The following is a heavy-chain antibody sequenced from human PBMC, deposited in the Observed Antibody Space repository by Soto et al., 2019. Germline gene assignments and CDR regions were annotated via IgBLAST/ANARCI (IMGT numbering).Heavy chain of an antibody. CDR1: GGSISSGDYY. V-gene: IGHV4-30-4*01. J-gene: IGHJ4*02. D-gene: IGHD2-15*01. CDR2: IYYSGST. Sequence: QVQLQESGPGLVKPSQTLSLTCTVSGGSISSGDYYWSWIRQPPGNGLEWIGYIYYSGSTYYNPSLKSRVTISVDTSKIQFSLKLSSVTAADTAVYYGARGGGTDCELVVVYWGQGTLVTVSS. CDR3: ARGGGTDCELVVVY.